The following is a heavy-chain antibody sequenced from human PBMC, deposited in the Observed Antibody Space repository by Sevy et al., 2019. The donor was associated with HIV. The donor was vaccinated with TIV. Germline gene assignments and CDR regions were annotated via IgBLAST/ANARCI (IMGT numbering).Heavy chain of an antibody. Sequence: GGSLRLSCAASGFTFSDYAMHWVRQAPGKGLEWVAVFSYDGSNKYYADSVKGRFTISRENSKNALYLQMNSLRAEETAVYYCARDGGRITMVQGVLAYYHGMDVWGQGTTVTVSS. CDR1: GFTFSDYA. V-gene: IGHV3-30*04. CDR2: FSYDGSNK. CDR3: ARDGGRITMVQGVLAYYHGMDV. J-gene: IGHJ6*02. D-gene: IGHD3-10*01.